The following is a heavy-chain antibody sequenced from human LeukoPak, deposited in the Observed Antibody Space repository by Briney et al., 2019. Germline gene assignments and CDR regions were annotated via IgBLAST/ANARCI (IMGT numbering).Heavy chain of an antibody. CDR3: AVFDYDKWMVVDY. CDR1: GYSISSSNW. Sequence: PSETLSLTCADSGYSISSSNWWGWIRQPPGKGLEWIRYIYYSGSTYYNPSLKSRVTMSVDTSKNQFSLKLSSVTAADTAVYYCAVFDYDKWMVVDYWGQGTLVTVSS. D-gene: IGHD3-22*01. J-gene: IGHJ4*02. V-gene: IGHV4-28*01. CDR2: IYYSGST.